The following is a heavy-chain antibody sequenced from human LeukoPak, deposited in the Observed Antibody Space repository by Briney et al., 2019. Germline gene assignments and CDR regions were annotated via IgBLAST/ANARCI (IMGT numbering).Heavy chain of an antibody. V-gene: IGHV1-2*02. J-gene: IGHJ6*03. D-gene: IGHD3-22*01. CDR3: AREPPYDSSGYYYVGYYYYYYMDV. CDR1: GYTFTGYY. Sequence: ASVKVSCKASGYTFTGYYMHWVRQAPGQGLEWMGWINPNSVGTNYAQKFQGRVTMTRDTSISTAYMELSRLRSDDTAVYYCAREPPYDSSGYYYVGYYYYYYMDVWGKGTTVTISS. CDR2: INPNSVGT.